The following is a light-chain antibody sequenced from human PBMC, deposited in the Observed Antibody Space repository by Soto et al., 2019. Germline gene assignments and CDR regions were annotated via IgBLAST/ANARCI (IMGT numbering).Light chain of an antibody. V-gene: IGLV2-14*03. CDR3: SSYTTSSTYV. Sequence: QSALTQPASVSGSPGQSITISCTGTSSDVGGYNSVSWYQHHPGKAPKLMIYNVSNRPSGVSSRFSGSKSGNTASLTISGPQAEDEADYYCSSYTTSSTYVFATGTKVTVL. CDR2: NVS. J-gene: IGLJ1*01. CDR1: SSDVGGYNS.